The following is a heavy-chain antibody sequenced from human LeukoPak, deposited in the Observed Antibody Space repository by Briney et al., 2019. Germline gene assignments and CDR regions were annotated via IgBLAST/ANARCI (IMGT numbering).Heavy chain of an antibody. CDR3: ARGTFGTSTSFDD. D-gene: IGHD2-2*01. CDR2: ITNDGRST. J-gene: IGHJ4*02. V-gene: IGHV3-74*01. CDR1: GFTFSSFW. Sequence: PGGSLRLSCAASGFTFSSFWMHWVRQAPGKGLVWVSRITNDGRSTSSADSVKGRFTISRDNAKSTLYLQMNSLRAEDTAVYYCARGTFGTSTSFDDWGQGTLVTVSS.